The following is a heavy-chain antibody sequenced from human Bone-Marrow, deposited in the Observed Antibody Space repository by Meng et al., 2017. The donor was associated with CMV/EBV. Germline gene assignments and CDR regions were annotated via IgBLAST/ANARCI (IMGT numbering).Heavy chain of an antibody. CDR2: INPNRGGT. V-gene: IGHV1-2*02. CDR1: GYTYTDCY. Sequence: KSSCRAAGYTYTDCYMHWVRQAAGQGLEWMGWINPNRGGTSCAQKLQGKVTMTRDTSISTAYMELTSLTSDDTAVYYCARVPINWFDPWGQGTLVTVSS. J-gene: IGHJ5*02. CDR3: ARVPINWFDP.